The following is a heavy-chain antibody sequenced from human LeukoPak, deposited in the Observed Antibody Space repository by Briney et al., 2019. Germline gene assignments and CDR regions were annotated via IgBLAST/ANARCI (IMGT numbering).Heavy chain of an antibody. J-gene: IGHJ5*02. Sequence: SETLSLTCAVYGGSFSGYYWSWIRQPPGKGLEWIGEINHSGSTIYNPSLKSRVTISVDTSKNQFSLKLSSVTAADTAVYYCARGGYYDFWSAYSENNWFDPWGQGTLVTVSS. CDR1: GGSFSGYY. V-gene: IGHV4-34*01. D-gene: IGHD3-3*01. CDR3: ARGGYYDFWSAYSENNWFDP. CDR2: INHSGST.